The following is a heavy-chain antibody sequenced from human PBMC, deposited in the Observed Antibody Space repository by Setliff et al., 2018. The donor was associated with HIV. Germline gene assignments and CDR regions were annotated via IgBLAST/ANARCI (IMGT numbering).Heavy chain of an antibody. CDR2: ISGSGGVT. V-gene: IGHV3-23*01. J-gene: IGHJ3*02. CDR1: GFTFTNYA. Sequence: LRLSCVTSGFTFTNYAMTWVRQAPGEGLEYVSAISGSGGVTYYADSVKGRFTLSRDTSKDTLYLQMTSLRADDTAVYFCAKLVYPQLWPLDIDHWGQGTLVTVSSGAFDIWGQGTMVTVSS. D-gene: IGHD1-1*01. CDR3: AKLVYPQLWPLDIDHWGQGTLVTVSSGAFDI.